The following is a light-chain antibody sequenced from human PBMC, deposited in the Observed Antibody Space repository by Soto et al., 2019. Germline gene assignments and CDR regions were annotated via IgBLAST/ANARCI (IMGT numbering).Light chain of an antibody. J-gene: IGKJ4*01. CDR2: KAS. V-gene: IGKV1-5*03. Sequence: DIQFTPFSSPPSASFGGKITITYRGNGGVNRWLAWYQQKPGKAPKLLIYKASTLENGVPSRFRGSGSGTEFTLTISSLQPDDFATYYCHQYNSYSTFGGGTKV. CDR1: GGVNRW. CDR3: HQYNSYST.